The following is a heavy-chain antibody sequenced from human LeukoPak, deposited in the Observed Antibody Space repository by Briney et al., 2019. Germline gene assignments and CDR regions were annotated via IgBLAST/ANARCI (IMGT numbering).Heavy chain of an antibody. CDR3: ARGAYDFWSTYYSSGYYDY. CDR1: GGTFSSYA. CDR2: ISAYNGNT. D-gene: IGHD3-3*01. V-gene: IGHV1-18*01. J-gene: IGHJ4*02. Sequence: ASVKVSCKASGGTFSSYAISWVRQAPGQGLEWMGWISAYNGNTNYAQKLQGRATMTTDTSTNTAYMELRGLIFDDTAVYFCARGAYDFWSTYYSSGYYDYWGQGTLVTVSS.